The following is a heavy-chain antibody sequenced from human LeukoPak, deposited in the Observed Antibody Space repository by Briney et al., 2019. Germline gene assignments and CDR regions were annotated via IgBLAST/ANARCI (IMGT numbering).Heavy chain of an antibody. CDR3: VRDDCAADACYPGGY. CDR1: GYTFTNYV. Sequence: ASVKVSCKASGYTFTNYVVHWVRQAPGQRPEWMGYINAGNGDTKYSKNFQDRVTITGDTSASTAYMEVSSLTSEDTALYSCVRDDCAADACYPGGYWGQGTLVTVSS. D-gene: IGHD2-21*02. CDR2: INAGNGDT. J-gene: IGHJ4*02. V-gene: IGHV1-3*01.